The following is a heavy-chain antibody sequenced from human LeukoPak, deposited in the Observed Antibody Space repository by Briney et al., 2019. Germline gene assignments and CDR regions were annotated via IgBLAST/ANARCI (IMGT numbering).Heavy chain of an antibody. CDR3: ARAVVGAARLEFDY. Sequence: ASVKVSCKASGYTFTGYNIHWVRQAPGQGLEWMGWINPNSGGTNYAQKFQGRVTMTRDTSISTAYMEVSRLRSDDTAVYYCARAVVGAARLEFDYWGQGTLVTVSS. V-gene: IGHV1-2*02. D-gene: IGHD2-2*01. J-gene: IGHJ4*02. CDR2: INPNSGGT. CDR1: GYTFTGYN.